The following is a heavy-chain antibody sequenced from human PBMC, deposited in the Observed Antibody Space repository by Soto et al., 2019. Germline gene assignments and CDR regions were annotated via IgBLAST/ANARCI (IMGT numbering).Heavy chain of an antibody. CDR2: INHSGST. J-gene: IGHJ4*02. D-gene: IGHD6-19*01. Sequence: SETLSLTCGVYDGSFSGYFWTWIRQSPGKGLEWIGEINHSGSTNYNPSLKSRATISVDPSEKEFSLRLTAVTAADTAVYYCARGQWLPRGEYWGQGALVTVSS. CDR3: ARGQWLPRGEY. V-gene: IGHV4-34*01. CDR1: DGSFSGYF.